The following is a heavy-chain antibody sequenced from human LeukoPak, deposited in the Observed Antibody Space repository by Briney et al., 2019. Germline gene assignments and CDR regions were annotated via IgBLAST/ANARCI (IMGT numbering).Heavy chain of an antibody. CDR2: VFYGGTP. CDR1: GGSISSGTYY. CDR3: ARLDSGDYFFDY. Sequence: SETLSLTCTVSGGSISSGTYYWGWIRQPPGKGLEWLGTVFYGGTPYYNPSLKSRVTISVDTSKNPFSLGLSSVTAADTAVYYCARLDSGDYFFDYWGQGSLVTVSS. V-gene: IGHV4-39*02. D-gene: IGHD4-17*01. J-gene: IGHJ4*02.